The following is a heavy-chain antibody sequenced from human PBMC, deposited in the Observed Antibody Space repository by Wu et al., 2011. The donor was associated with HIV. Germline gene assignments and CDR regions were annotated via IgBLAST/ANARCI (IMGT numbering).Heavy chain of an antibody. D-gene: IGHD6-19*01. CDR3: APSPGLAVS. CDR2: INPSGDST. CDR1: RYTFTSYF. J-gene: IGHJ5*02. Sequence: QVQLVQSGAEVKKPGASVKISCKASRYTFTSYFIHWVRQAPGQGLEWMGIINPSGDSTTYAQKFQGRLTMTRDTSTTTVFMELSSLRSEDTAVYYCAPSPGLAVSWGQGTLVTVSS. V-gene: IGHV1-46*01.